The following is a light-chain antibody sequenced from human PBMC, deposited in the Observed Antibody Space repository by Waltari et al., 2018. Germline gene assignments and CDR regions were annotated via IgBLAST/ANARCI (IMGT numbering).Light chain of an antibody. CDR1: QSVTDNH. J-gene: IGKJ1*01. CDR3: QQYSSSPRT. Sequence: EIVLTQSPGTLSLSPGERATLSCRASQSVTDNHLAWYQQKPGQAPRLLIYGVSSRATGIPDRISGGGSGTDFTLTISILEPEDYAVYCCQQYSSSPRTFGQGTKVEIK. V-gene: IGKV3-20*01. CDR2: GVS.